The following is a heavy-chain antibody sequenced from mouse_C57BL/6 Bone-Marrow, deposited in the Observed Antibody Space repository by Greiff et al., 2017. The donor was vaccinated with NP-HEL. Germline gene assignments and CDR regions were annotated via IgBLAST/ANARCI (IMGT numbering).Heavy chain of an antibody. Sequence: QVHVKQPGAELVKPGASVKLSCKASGYTFTSYWMQWVKQRPGQGLEWIGEIDPSDSYTNYNQKFKGKATLTVDTSSSTAYMQLSSLTSEDSAVYYCARRRTGAWYFDVWGTGTTVTVSS. CDR2: IDPSDSYT. J-gene: IGHJ1*03. CDR3: ARRRTGAWYFDV. V-gene: IGHV1-50*01. CDR1: GYTFTSYW.